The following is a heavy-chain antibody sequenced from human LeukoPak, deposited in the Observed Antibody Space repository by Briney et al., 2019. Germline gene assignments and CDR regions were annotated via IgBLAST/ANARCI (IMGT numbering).Heavy chain of an antibody. D-gene: IGHD1-1*01. V-gene: IGHV3-23*01. CDR1: GLTFSSYA. CDR2: ISVDSIT. CDR3: AKCNLNNCREGFDI. J-gene: IGHJ3*02. Sequence: AESLTLSCAASGLTFSSYALSWVRHPPAKGLDLVSSISVDSITYYLDSVKGRFTISRDNSKSTLYLQMHSLRAEDTALYYCAKCNLNNCREGFDIWGQGTMVTVSS.